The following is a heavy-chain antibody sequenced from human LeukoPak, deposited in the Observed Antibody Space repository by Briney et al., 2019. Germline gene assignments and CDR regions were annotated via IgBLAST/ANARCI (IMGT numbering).Heavy chain of an antibody. CDR3: ARDRTSGYYPDAFDI. J-gene: IGHJ3*02. CDR1: GLTFSNSA. D-gene: IGHD3-22*01. CDR2: ISVGSDVI. Sequence: GGSLRLSCAVSGLTFSNSAMSWVRQAPGKGLEWVSAISVGSDVIYYADSVKGRFTISRDNAKNSLFLQMNSLRAEDTAVYYCARDRTSGYYPDAFDIWGQGTMVTVSS. V-gene: IGHV3-21*01.